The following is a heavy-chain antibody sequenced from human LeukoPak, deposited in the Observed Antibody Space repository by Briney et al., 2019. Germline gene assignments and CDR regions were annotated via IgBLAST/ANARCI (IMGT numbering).Heavy chain of an antibody. Sequence: ASVTVSCKASGYTFTSYGISWVRQAPGQGLEWMGWISAYNGNTNYAQKFQGRVTMTTDTSTSTAYMELRSLRSDDTAVYYCARDLKRGYSSGRYSWGTGSSNDYWGQGTLVTVSS. D-gene: IGHD6-19*01. CDR2: ISAYNGNT. J-gene: IGHJ4*02. V-gene: IGHV1-18*01. CDR3: ARDLKRGYSSGRYSWGTGSSNDY. CDR1: GYTFTSYG.